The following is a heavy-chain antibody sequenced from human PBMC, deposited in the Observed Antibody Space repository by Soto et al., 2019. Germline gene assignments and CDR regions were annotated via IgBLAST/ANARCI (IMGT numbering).Heavy chain of an antibody. D-gene: IGHD2-2*03. Sequence: GESLKISCKGSGYSFTSYWISWVRQMPGKGLEWMGRIDPSDSYTNYSPSFQGHVTISADKSISTAYLQWSSLKASDTAMYYCARRQQCGYCSSTSCYCYGMDVWGQGTTVTAPS. CDR2: IDPSDSYT. CDR1: GYSFTSYW. V-gene: IGHV5-10-1*01. J-gene: IGHJ6*02. CDR3: ARRQQCGYCSSTSCYCYGMDV.